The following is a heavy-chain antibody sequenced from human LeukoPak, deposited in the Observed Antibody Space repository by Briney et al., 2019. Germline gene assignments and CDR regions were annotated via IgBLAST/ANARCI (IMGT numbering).Heavy chain of an antibody. V-gene: IGHV6-1*01. D-gene: IGHD3-3*01. CDR3: AREEALEWLLYWFDP. J-gene: IGHJ5*02. Sequence: SQTLSLTCAISGDSVSSNSAAWNWIRQSPSRGLEWLGRTDYSSKWYDDSAVYVKSRITINPDTSKNQFSLQLNSVTPEDTAVYYCAREEALEWLLYWFDPWGQGTLVTVSS. CDR1: GDSVSSNSAA. CDR2: TDYSSKWYD.